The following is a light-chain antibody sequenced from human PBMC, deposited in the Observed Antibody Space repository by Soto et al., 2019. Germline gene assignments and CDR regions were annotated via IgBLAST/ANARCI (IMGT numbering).Light chain of an antibody. V-gene: IGKV4-1*01. J-gene: IGKJ2*01. CDR1: QSVLYSSNNKNY. CDR3: QQYYSIPYT. Sequence: DIVMTQSPDSLAVSLGERATINCKSSQSVLYSSNNKNYLAWYQHKPGQPPKLLIYWASIRESGVPDRFSGSGSGTDFTLTISSLQAEDVAVYYCQQYYSIPYTFGQGTKLEFK. CDR2: WAS.